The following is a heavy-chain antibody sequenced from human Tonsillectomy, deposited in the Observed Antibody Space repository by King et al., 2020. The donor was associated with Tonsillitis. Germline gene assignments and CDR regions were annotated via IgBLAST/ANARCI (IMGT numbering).Heavy chain of an antibody. Sequence: VQLVQSGAEVKKPGASVKVSCKVSGYTLTELSIDWVRQAPGKGLEWRGGFDPEDGETIYAQKLQGRVTMTEDTSTDTAYMELSSLKSEERAVYYCAADIRAGRSWLQSCGGAWYFDLWGRGTLVTVSS. V-gene: IGHV1-24*01. J-gene: IGHJ2*01. CDR3: AADIRAGRSWLQSCGGAWYFDL. CDR2: FDPEDGET. CDR1: GYTLTELS. D-gene: IGHD5-24*01.